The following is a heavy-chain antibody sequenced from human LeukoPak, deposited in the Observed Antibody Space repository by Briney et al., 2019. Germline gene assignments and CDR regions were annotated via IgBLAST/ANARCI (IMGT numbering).Heavy chain of an antibody. Sequence: PGGSLRLSCAASGFTFSSYWMSWVRQAPGKGLEWVANIKQDGSEKYYVDSVKGRFTISRDNAKNSLYLKMNSLRAEDPAVYFCARGQPTMTNWGQGTLVTVSS. D-gene: IGHD4-17*01. CDR3: ARGQPTMTN. V-gene: IGHV3-7*03. CDR1: GFTFSSYW. J-gene: IGHJ4*02. CDR2: IKQDGSEK.